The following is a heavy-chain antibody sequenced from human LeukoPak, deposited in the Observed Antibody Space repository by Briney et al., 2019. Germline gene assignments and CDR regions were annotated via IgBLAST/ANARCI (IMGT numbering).Heavy chain of an antibody. CDR3: AKVGAWEQLFSLFDY. V-gene: IGHV3-30*18. CDR2: ISYDGTIK. J-gene: IGHJ4*02. Sequence: GGSLRLSCAASGVTFSNYGMHWVRQAPGKGLEWVAVISYDGTIKHYADSVKGRFTIPRDNSKKTLYLQMNSLRPEDTAMYYCAKVGAWEQLFSLFDYWGQGTLVTVSS. D-gene: IGHD5-18*01. CDR1: GVTFSNYG.